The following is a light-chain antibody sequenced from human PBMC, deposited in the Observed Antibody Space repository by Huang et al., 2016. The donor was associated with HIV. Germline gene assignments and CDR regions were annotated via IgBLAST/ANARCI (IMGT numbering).Light chain of an antibody. CDR3: QQRDDWFT. Sequence: EIVLTQSPATLSLSPGERATLSCRASQSVSSYLAWYQQKPGQAPRLLIYDASIRATAIPARVSGSGSGTDFTLTVSSLEPEDFAVYYCQQRDDWFTFGQGTKLELK. CDR2: DAS. CDR1: QSVSSY. V-gene: IGKV3-11*01. J-gene: IGKJ2*01.